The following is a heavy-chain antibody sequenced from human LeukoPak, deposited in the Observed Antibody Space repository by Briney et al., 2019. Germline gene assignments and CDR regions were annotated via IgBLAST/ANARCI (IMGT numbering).Heavy chain of an antibody. CDR2: INHSGST. CDR1: GGSFSGYY. J-gene: IGHJ6*03. V-gene: IGHV4-34*01. Sequence: TSETLSLTCAVYGGSFSGYYWSWIRQPPGKGLEWIGEINHSGSTNYNPSLKSRVTISVDTSKNQFSLKLSSVTAADTAVYYCAALASYYYMDVWGKGTTVTVSS. CDR3: AALASYYYMDV.